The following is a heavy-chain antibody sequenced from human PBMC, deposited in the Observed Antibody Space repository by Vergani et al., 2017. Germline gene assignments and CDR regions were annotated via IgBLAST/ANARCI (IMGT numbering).Heavy chain of an antibody. Sequence: QVQLVQFGAEVKKPGSSVKVSCKASGGTFSSYAISWVRQAPGQGLEWMGRLIPILCIANYAQKFPGRVTITADKSTSTAYMELSSLRSEDTAGYYCASSGIAAAGSPWEGMDVWGQGTTVTVSS. V-gene: IGHV1-69*04. CDR2: LIPILCIA. CDR1: GGTFSSYA. J-gene: IGHJ6*02. D-gene: IGHD6-13*01. CDR3: ASSGIAAAGSPWEGMDV.